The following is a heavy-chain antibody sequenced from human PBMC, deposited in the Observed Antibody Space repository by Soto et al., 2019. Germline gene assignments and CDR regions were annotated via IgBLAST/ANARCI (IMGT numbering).Heavy chain of an antibody. CDR1: GFTFSSYA. CDR2: ISGSGGST. Sequence: EVQLLESGGGLVQPGGSLRLSCAASGFTFSSYAMSWVRQAPGKGLEWVSAISGSGGSTYYAHSVKGRFTISRDNSKNTLYLQMNSLRAEDTAVYYCASLGYCTNGVCYPFDYWGQGTLVTVSS. D-gene: IGHD2-8*01. V-gene: IGHV3-23*01. J-gene: IGHJ4*02. CDR3: ASLGYCTNGVCYPFDY.